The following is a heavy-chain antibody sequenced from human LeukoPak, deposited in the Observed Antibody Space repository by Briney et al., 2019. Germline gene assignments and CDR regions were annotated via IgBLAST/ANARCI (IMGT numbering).Heavy chain of an antibody. D-gene: IGHD2-2*01. CDR3: AKDMEVCSSTSCYEYGY. J-gene: IGHJ4*02. Sequence: GGSLRLSCAASGFTFSSYGMHWVRQAPGKGLEWVAFIRYDGSNKYYADSVKGRFTISRDNSMNTLYLQMNSLRAEDTAVYYCAKDMEVCSSTSCYEYGYWGQGTLVTVSS. CDR2: IRYDGSNK. V-gene: IGHV3-30*02. CDR1: GFTFSSYG.